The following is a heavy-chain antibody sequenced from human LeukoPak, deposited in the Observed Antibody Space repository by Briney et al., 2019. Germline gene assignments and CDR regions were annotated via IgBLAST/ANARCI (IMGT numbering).Heavy chain of an antibody. V-gene: IGHV6-1*01. D-gene: IGHD3/OR15-3a*01. CDR2: TYYDSKWYN. CDR3: ARGWTRDGFNI. J-gene: IGHJ3*02. Sequence: SQTLSLTCVISGDSVSNNSWNWARQTPSGGLECLGRTYYDSKWYNHYADSVKSRISINPDTSKNQFSLQLNSVTPEDTAVYYCARGWTRDGFNIWSQGTMVTVSS. CDR1: GDSVSNNS.